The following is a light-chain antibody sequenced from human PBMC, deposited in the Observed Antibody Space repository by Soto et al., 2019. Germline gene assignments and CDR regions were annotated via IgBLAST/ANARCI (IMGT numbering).Light chain of an antibody. Sequence: EIVLTQSPATLSLSPGERATPSCRASQSVSSSYLAWYQQKPGQAPRLLIYAASSRATGIPDRFSGSGSGTDFNLSISRLEPEDFAVYYCQQYGSSQTFGQGTKVDIK. V-gene: IGKV3-20*01. CDR2: AAS. CDR3: QQYGSSQT. CDR1: QSVSSSY. J-gene: IGKJ1*01.